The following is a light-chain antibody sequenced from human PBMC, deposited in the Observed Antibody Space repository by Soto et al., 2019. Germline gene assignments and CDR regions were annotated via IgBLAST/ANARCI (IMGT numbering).Light chain of an antibody. J-gene: IGLJ3*02. CDR3: GTWDSSLSVLV. CDR1: SSNIGRNF. Sequence: QSVLTQPSSVSAAPGQGVTMSCSGTSSNIGRNFVAWYQQLPGTAPKLLIYDDTKRPYGIPGRFSASKSGTSATLAITGLQTGDEADYYCGTWDSSLSVLVFGGGTKVTVL. V-gene: IGLV1-51*01. CDR2: DDT.